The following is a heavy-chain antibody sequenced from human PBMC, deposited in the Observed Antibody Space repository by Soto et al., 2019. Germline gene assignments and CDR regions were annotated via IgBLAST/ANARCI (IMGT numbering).Heavy chain of an antibody. V-gene: IGHV4-31*03. CDR3: ARVSSYLGFASSIAALNYYYYMDV. D-gene: IGHD6-6*01. Sequence: SETLSLTCTVSGGSISSGGYYWSWIRQHPGKGLEWIGYIYYSGSTYYNPSLKSRVTISVDTSKNQFSLKLSSVTAADTAVYYCARVSSYLGFASSIAALNYYYYMDVWGKGTTVTVSS. CDR2: IYYSGST. J-gene: IGHJ6*03. CDR1: GGSISSGGYY.